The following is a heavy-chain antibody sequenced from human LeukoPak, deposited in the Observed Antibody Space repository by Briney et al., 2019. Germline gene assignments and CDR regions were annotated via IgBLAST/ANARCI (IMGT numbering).Heavy chain of an antibody. Sequence: KTSETLSLTCTVSGGSISSYYWSWIRQPPGKGLEWIGYIYYSGSTYYNPSLKSRVTISVDTSKNEFSLKLSSVTAADTAVYYCARVAPPYYFDYWGQGTLVTVSS. J-gene: IGHJ4*02. CDR3: ARVAPPYYFDY. CDR1: GGSISSYY. V-gene: IGHV4-59*12. CDR2: IYYSGST.